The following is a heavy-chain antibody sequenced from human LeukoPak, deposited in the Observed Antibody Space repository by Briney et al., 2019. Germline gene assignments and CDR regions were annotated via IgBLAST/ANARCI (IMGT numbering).Heavy chain of an antibody. V-gene: IGHV4-59*01. D-gene: IGHD4-17*01. Sequence: PSETPSLTCTVSGGSISSYYWSWIRQPPGKGVEWIGYIYYSGSTNYNPSLKSRVTISVDTSKNQFSLKLSSVTAADTAVYYCARERAVTTYYYFDYWGQGTLVTVSS. CDR3: ARERAVTTYYYFDY. CDR1: GGSISSYY. CDR2: IYYSGST. J-gene: IGHJ4*02.